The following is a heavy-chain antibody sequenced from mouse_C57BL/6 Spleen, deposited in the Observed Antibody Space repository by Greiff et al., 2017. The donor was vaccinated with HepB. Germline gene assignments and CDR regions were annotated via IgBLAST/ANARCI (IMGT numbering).Heavy chain of an antibody. D-gene: IGHD2-4*01. J-gene: IGHJ4*01. CDR1: GFTFNTYA. CDR2: IRSKSSNYAT. Sequence: GGGLVQPKGSLKLSCAASGFTFNTYAMHWVRQAPGKGLEGVARIRSKSSNYATYYADSVKDRFTISRDDSQSMLYPQMNNLKTEDTAMYYCVRDAYYDYDGLAMDYWGQGTSVTVSS. V-gene: IGHV10-3*01. CDR3: VRDAYYDYDGLAMDY.